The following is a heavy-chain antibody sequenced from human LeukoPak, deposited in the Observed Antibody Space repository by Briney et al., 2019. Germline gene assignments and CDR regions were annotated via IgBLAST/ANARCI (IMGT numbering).Heavy chain of an antibody. Sequence: PGGSLRLSCAASGFSFSGAWMSWVRQAPGKGLEWVSSMSSGSTYIYHADSVKGRFTISRDNSKKTLYLQMNSLRGEDTAVYYCAKDMEDTVMDLVADFDSWGQGTLVTVSS. D-gene: IGHD5-18*01. J-gene: IGHJ4*02. CDR3: AKDMEDTVMDLVADFDS. CDR2: MSSGSTYI. CDR1: GFSFSGAW. V-gene: IGHV3-21*01.